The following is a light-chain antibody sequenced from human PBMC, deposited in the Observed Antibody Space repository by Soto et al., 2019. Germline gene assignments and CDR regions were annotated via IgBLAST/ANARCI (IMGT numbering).Light chain of an antibody. V-gene: IGKV3-20*01. CDR3: QQHGSSSYT. CDR2: GAS. CDR1: QSVSSNY. Sequence: DIVLTQSPDTLSLSPGERATLSCRASQSVSSNYLAWYQQKPGQAPRLLIYGASTRATGIPDRFSGSGSGTDFTLTISRLAPEDFAVYYCQQHGSSSYTFGQGTRLEIK. J-gene: IGKJ2*01.